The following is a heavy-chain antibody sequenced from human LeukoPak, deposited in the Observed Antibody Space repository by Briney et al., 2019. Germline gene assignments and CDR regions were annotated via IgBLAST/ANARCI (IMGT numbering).Heavy chain of an antibody. CDR1: GFTFSSYS. CDR2: ISSSSSTI. J-gene: IGHJ3*02. CDR3: ARDFGPHFLEWLPPPFDAFDI. V-gene: IGHV3-48*04. D-gene: IGHD3-3*01. Sequence: PGGSLRLSCAASGFTFSSYSMNWVRQAPGKGLEWVSYISSSSSTIYYADSVKGRFTISRDNAKNSLYLQMNSLRAEDTAVYYCARDFGPHFLEWLPPPFDAFDIWGQGTMVTVSS.